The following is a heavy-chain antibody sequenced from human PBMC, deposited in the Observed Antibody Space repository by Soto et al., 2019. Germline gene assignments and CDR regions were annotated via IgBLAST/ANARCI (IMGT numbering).Heavy chain of an antibody. CDR1: GGSFSSSSYY. J-gene: IGHJ4*02. CDR3: ARQWGSRNNWNYLDY. CDR2: MYYSGSP. V-gene: IGHV4-39*01. Sequence: QLQLQESGPGVVKPSETLSLTCSVSGGSFSSSSYYWAWIRQPPGKGLEWIGSMYYSGSPYYNLSLKSRVTISVDTSKNQFSLKLNSVIATDTAVYYCARQWGSRNNWNYLDYWGQGTLVTVSP. D-gene: IGHD1-20*01.